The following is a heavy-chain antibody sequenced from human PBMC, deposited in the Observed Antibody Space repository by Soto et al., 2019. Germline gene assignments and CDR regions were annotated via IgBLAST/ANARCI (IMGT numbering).Heavy chain of an antibody. V-gene: IGHV4-31*03. CDR1: GDSISSGGYY. Sequence: PSETLSLTCTVSGDSISSGGYYWSWIRQHPGKGLEWIGYIYYSGSTDYNSSLKSRVTISLDTSKNQFSLKLSSVTAADTAVYYCARAGGDVDSYLSGFDYWGQGTRVTVSS. CDR2: IYYSGST. J-gene: IGHJ4*02. CDR3: ARAGGDVDSYLSGFDY. D-gene: IGHD5-12*01.